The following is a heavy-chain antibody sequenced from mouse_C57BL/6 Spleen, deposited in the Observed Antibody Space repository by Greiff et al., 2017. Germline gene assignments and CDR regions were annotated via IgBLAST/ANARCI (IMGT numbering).Heavy chain of an antibody. Sequence: VQLQQSGPELVKPGASVKISCKASGYTFTDYYMNWVKQSHGKSLEWIGDINPNNGGTSYNQKFKGKATLTVDKSSSTAYMELRSLTSEDSAVYYCARDSYYFDDGGQGTTLTVSS. CDR2: INPNNGGT. CDR3: ARDSYYFDD. J-gene: IGHJ2*01. CDR1: GYTFTDYY. V-gene: IGHV1-26*01.